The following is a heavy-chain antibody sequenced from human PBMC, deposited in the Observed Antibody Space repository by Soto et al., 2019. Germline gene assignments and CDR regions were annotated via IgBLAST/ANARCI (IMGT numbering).Heavy chain of an antibody. D-gene: IGHD3-9*01. V-gene: IGHV3-21*01. CDR1: GFTFTSYS. CDR2: ISSSSSYI. CDR3: AREDYDILTGYNRVDYYYGMDV. Sequence: SLRLSCAASGFTFTSYSMHWVRQAPGNGVEWVSSISSSSSYIYYADSVKGRFTISRDNAKKSLYLQMNSLRAEDTAVYYCAREDYDILTGYNRVDYYYGMDVWGQGTTVTVSS. J-gene: IGHJ6*02.